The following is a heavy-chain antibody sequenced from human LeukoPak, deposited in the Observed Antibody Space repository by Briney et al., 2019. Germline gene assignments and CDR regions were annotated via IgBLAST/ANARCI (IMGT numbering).Heavy chain of an antibody. CDR1: GFTFSSYS. Sequence: GGSLRLSCAASGFTFSSYSMNWVRQAPGKGLEWVSSISSSSSYIYYADSVKGRFTISRDNAKNALYLQMNRLRAEDTAVYYCARDQWREPRYSFDIWGQGTMVTVSS. V-gene: IGHV3-21*01. D-gene: IGHD1-26*01. CDR3: ARDQWREPRYSFDI. CDR2: ISSSSSYI. J-gene: IGHJ3*02.